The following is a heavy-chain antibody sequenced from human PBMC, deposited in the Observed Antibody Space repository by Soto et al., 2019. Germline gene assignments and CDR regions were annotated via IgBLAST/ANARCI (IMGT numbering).Heavy chain of an antibody. D-gene: IGHD3-3*01. CDR3: AKGRETYGVIIDY. J-gene: IGHJ4*02. V-gene: IGHV3-23*01. Sequence: GGSLRLSCAASGFTLSNYAMNWVRQAPGKGLEWVSSIIVSGDTTYYADSVKGRFTISRDSSKNTLYLQMNSLRAEDTAVYYCAKGRETYGVIIDYWGQGTLVTVSS. CDR1: GFTLSNYA. CDR2: IIVSGDTT.